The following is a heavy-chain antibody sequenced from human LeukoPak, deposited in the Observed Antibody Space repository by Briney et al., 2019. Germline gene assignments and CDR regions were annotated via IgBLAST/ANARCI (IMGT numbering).Heavy chain of an antibody. CDR2: INPNSGGT. Sequence: GASVKVSCKASGGTFSSYAISWVRQAPGQGLEWMGWINPNSGGTNYAQKFQGRVTMTRDTSISTAYMELSRLRSDDTAVYYCARGEGASFDYWGQGTLVTVSS. D-gene: IGHD1-26*01. V-gene: IGHV1-2*02. CDR3: ARGEGASFDY. CDR1: GGTFSSYA. J-gene: IGHJ4*02.